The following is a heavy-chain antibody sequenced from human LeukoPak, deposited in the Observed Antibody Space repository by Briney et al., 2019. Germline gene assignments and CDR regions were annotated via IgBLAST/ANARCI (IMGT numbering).Heavy chain of an antibody. V-gene: IGHV4-61*02. J-gene: IGHJ4*02. CDR1: GGSISSGSYY. Sequence: SETLSLTCTVSGGSISSGSYYWSWIRQPAGKGLEWIGRIYTSGSTNYNPSLKSRVTMSVDTSKNQFSLKLSSVTAADTAVYYCARSGYYYGSGSQLDYWGQGTLVTVSS. CDR3: ARSGYYYGSGSQLDY. D-gene: IGHD3-10*01. CDR2: IYTSGST.